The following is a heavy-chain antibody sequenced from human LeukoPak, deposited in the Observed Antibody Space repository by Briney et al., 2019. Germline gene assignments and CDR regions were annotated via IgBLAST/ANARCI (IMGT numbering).Heavy chain of an antibody. J-gene: IGHJ4*02. Sequence: SGPTLVKPTQTLTLTCTCSGFSLSPSGVGVGWIRQPPGKAPEWLALIYWNNDNRYSPSLKSRLTITKDTSKNQVVLTMTNMDPVDTATYYCASSRYDILTGHYNFDYWGQGTLVTVSS. D-gene: IGHD3-9*01. CDR1: GFSLSPSGVG. V-gene: IGHV2-5*01. CDR2: IYWNNDN. CDR3: ASSRYDILTGHYNFDY.